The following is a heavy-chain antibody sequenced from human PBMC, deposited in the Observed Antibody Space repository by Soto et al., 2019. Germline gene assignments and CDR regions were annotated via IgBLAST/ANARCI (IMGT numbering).Heavy chain of an antibody. CDR2: IKQDGSEK. CDR1: GFTFSSYW. J-gene: IGHJ6*03. CDR3: ACMTLQDLPGENYYYYMDV. Sequence: GGSLRLSCAASGFTFSSYWMSWVRQAPGKGLEWVANIKQDGSEKYYVDSVKGRFTISRDNAKNSLYLQMNSLRAEDTAVYYCACMTLQDLPGENYYYYMDVWGKGTTVTVSS. D-gene: IGHD2-8*01. V-gene: IGHV3-7*01.